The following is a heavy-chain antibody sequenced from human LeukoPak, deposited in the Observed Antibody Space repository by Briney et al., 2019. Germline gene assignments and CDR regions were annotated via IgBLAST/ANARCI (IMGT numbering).Heavy chain of an antibody. J-gene: IGHJ4*02. CDR1: EFVFSDYY. V-gene: IGHV3-11*01. CDR2: ISSGGSTI. CDR3: AREMGGDYGSGTFFDL. D-gene: IGHD3-10*01. Sequence: PGGSLRLSCAASEFVFSDYYMSWVRQAPGKGLEWVSYISSGGSTIYYADSVKGRFTISRDNAKNSLYLQMNSLRDEDTAVYYCAREMGGDYGSGTFFDLWGQGNMVTVSS.